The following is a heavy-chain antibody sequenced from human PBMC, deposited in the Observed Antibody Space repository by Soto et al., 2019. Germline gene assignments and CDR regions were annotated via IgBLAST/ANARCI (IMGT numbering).Heavy chain of an antibody. CDR3: ARAHYYNDSSDYFHY. CDR2: IYYSGST. J-gene: IGHJ4*02. V-gene: IGHV4-31*03. Sequence: TLSLTCTVSGGSISSRDHYWSWTRQHPAKGLEWIGYIYYSGSTYYNPSLKSRVTISVDTSKNQFCLKLSSVTAADTAVYYWARAHYYNDSSDYFHYWGQGSLVTVSS. CDR1: GGSISSRDHY. D-gene: IGHD3-22*01.